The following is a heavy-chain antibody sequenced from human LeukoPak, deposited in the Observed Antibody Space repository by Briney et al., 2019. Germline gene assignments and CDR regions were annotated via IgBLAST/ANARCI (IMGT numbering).Heavy chain of an antibody. CDR1: GLTFDDYG. J-gene: IGHJ4*02. Sequence: GGSLRLSCAASGLTFDDYGMSWVRQAPGKGLEWVSGINWNGGSTGYADSVKGRFTISRDNAKNSLYLQMNSLRAEDTALYYCARGVYYDSSGYLDYWGQGTLVTVSS. CDR3: ARGVYYDSSGYLDY. CDR2: INWNGGST. D-gene: IGHD3-22*01. V-gene: IGHV3-20*04.